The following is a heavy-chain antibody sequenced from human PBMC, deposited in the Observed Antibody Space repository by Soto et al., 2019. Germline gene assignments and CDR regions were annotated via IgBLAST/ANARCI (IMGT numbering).Heavy chain of an antibody. J-gene: IGHJ4*02. CDR3: ARAPQLVAPAATGFDS. Sequence: EVDLVESGGGLVQPGGSLRLSCEASGFPFSTYSMSWVRQAPGKGLEWISYISASTLTTFYADSVKGRFTISRDTAQNSLYLQMNSLRDEDTAVYYCARAPQLVAPAATGFDSWGQGTLVTVAS. CDR1: GFPFSTYS. V-gene: IGHV3-48*02. CDR2: ISASTLTT. D-gene: IGHD2-2*01.